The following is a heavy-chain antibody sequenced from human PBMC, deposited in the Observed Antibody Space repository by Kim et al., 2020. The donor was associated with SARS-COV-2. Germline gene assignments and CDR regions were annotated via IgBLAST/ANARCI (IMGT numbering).Heavy chain of an antibody. CDR1: GDSISSTTYY. V-gene: IGHV4-39*02. CDR2: IYYSGST. CDR3: ARDSGYYPHDAFDI. Sequence: TLSLTCTVSGDSISSTTYYWGWIRQPPGKGLEWIGNIYYSGSTYYNPSLKSRVTISVDTSKNQFSLKLNSVTAADTAVYYCARDSGYYPHDAFDIWGLGTMVTVSS. J-gene: IGHJ3*02. D-gene: IGHD3-22*01.